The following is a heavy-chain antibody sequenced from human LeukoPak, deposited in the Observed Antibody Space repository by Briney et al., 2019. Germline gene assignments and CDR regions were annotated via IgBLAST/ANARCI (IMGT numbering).Heavy chain of an antibody. CDR3: ARDYLEGGCSSTSCSPWKGGYDQDAFDI. Sequence: GGSLRLSCAASGFTFSSYSMNWVRQAPGKGLEWVSSISSSSSYIYYADSVKGRFTISRDNAQNSLYLQMNSLGAEDTAVYYCARDYLEGGCSSTSCSPWKGGYDQDAFDIWGQGTMVTVSS. J-gene: IGHJ3*02. V-gene: IGHV3-21*01. CDR1: GFTFSSYS. D-gene: IGHD2-2*01. CDR2: ISSSSSYI.